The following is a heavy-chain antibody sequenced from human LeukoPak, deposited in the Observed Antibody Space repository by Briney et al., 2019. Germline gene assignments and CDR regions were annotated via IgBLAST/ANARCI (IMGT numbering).Heavy chain of an antibody. V-gene: IGHV3-21*01. J-gene: IGHJ3*02. CDR3: ARDRFRRDGYNYGRDGAFDI. D-gene: IGHD5-24*01. CDR1: GFTFSSYN. CDR2: ISTTSSYI. Sequence: GGSLRLSCAASGFTFSSYNMSWVRQAPGKGLDWVSSISTTSSYISYTDSVKGRFTISRDNANNSLYLHMNSLRAEDTAVYYCARDRFRRDGYNYGRDGAFDIWGQGTMVTVSS.